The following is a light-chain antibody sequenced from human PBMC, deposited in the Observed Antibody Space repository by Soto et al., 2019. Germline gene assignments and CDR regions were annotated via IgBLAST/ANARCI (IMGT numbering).Light chain of an antibody. J-gene: IGLJ1*01. V-gene: IGLV2-14*01. CDR1: SSDVGAYKT. CDR2: EVN. CDR3: SSHTINSTV. Sequence: QSALTQPASVSGSPGQSITISCTGTSSDVGAYKTVSWYQQHPGKAPKFMIYEVNNRPSGVPNRFSGSRSGNTASLTISGLQAEDEADYYCSSHTINSTVFGTGTKLTVL.